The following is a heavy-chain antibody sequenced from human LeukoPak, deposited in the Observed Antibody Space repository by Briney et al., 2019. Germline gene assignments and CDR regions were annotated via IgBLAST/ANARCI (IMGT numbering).Heavy chain of an antibody. V-gene: IGHV3-30*02. CDR1: GFTFSSYG. D-gene: IGHD3-3*01. Sequence: GGSLRLSCAASGFTFSSYGMHWVRQAPGKGLEWVAFIRYDGSNKYYADSVKVRFTISRDNSKNTLYLQMNSLRAEDTAVYYCAKGAIFRVGIHDFFDYWGQGTLVTVSS. CDR2: IRYDGSNK. J-gene: IGHJ4*02. CDR3: AKGAIFRVGIHDFFDY.